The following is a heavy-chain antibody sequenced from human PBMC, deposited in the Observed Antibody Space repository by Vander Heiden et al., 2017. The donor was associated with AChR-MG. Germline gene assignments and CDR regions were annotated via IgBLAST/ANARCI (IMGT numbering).Heavy chain of an antibody. Sequence: QVQLVESGGGVVQPGRSLRLSCAASGFTFSSYGLHWVRQAPGKGLEWVAVISYDGSNKYYADSVKGRFTISRDNSKNTLYLQMNSLGAEDTAVYYCAKPFRTVLVFDYWGQGTLVTVSS. CDR1: GFTFSSYG. V-gene: IGHV3-30*18. CDR2: ISYDGSNK. D-gene: IGHD3-10*01. CDR3: AKPFRTVLVFDY. J-gene: IGHJ4*02.